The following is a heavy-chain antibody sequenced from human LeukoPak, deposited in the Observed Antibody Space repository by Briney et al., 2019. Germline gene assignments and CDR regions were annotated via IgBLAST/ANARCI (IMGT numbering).Heavy chain of an antibody. V-gene: IGHV3-48*01. Sequence: GGSLRLSCAASGFTFSSYSMNWVRQGPGKGLEWVSYISDSSSIIYYADSVKGRFTISRGNAKNSLYLHLNSLRPEDTAVYYCARGPLTGDERLDYWGPGTLVTASS. J-gene: IGHJ4*02. CDR1: GFTFSSYS. CDR2: ISDSSSII. CDR3: ARGPLTGDERLDY. D-gene: IGHD3-9*01.